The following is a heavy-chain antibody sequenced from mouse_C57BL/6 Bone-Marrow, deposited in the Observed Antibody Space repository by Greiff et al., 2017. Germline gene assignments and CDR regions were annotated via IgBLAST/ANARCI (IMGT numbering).Heavy chain of an antibody. J-gene: IGHJ3*01. D-gene: IGHD4-1*02. CDR1: GFSFTSYG. CDR2: IWSGGST. V-gene: IGHV2-2*01. CDR3: ASLQLFAY. Sequence: QVQLMESGPGLVQPSQSLSITCTVSGFSFTSYGVHWVRQSPGKGLEWLGVIWSGGSTDYTASFKSRLSISKDNSKSQVYFKMNSLKADDTAIYYCASLQLFAYWGQGTLVTVSA.